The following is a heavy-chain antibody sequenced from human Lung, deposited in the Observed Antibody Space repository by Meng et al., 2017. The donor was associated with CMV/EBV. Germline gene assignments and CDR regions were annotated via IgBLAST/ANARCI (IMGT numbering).Heavy chain of an antibody. J-gene: IGHJ6*02. V-gene: IGHV3-30*04. CDR2: ISSDGSKK. D-gene: IGHD1-26*01. CDR3: ARVLAEREDYYYGMDV. Sequence: GGSLRLXXAASGFTFNTYGVHWVRQAPGKGLEWVAVISSDGSKKYYADSVKGRFTISRDNSKNTLYLQMNSLRPEDTAVYFCARVLAEREDYYYGMDVWGQGTTVXVSS. CDR1: GFTFNTYG.